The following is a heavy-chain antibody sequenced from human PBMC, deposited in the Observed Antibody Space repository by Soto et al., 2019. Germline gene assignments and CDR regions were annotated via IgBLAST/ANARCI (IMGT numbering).Heavy chain of an antibody. V-gene: IGHV4-31*03. CDR2: IYYSGST. CDR3: AREMYNWNRFDP. CDR1: GGSISSGGYY. D-gene: IGHD1-20*01. Sequence: QVQLQESGPGLVKPSQTLSLTCTVSGGSISSGGYYWSWIRQHPGKGLEWIGYIYYSGSTYYNPSLKSRITISVDTSKNQFSLKRNSVTAADTAVYFCAREMYNWNRFDPWGQGTLVTVSS. J-gene: IGHJ5*02.